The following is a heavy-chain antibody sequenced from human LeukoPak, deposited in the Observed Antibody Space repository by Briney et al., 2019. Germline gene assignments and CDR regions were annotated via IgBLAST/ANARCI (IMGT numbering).Heavy chain of an antibody. CDR2: ISADGGSA. CDR3: AKESGKFDY. J-gene: IGHJ4*02. V-gene: IGHV3-43*02. CDR1: GLNYGQSY. Sequence: GGSLRLFRVSSGLNYGQSYMHWVRRAPGKGLEWVSLISADGGSAFSADSVKGRFSISRDNSKNSLYLQMDSLKSEDTAMYYCAKESGKFDYWGQGTLVVVSS.